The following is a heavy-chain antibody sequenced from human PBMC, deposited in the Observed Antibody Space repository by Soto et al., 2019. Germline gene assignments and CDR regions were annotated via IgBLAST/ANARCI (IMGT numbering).Heavy chain of an antibody. CDR1: GGTFSSYA. V-gene: IGHV1-69*06. Sequence: SVKVSCKASGGTFSSYAISWVRQAPGQGLEWMGGIIPIFGTANYAQKFQGRVTITADKSTSTAYMELSSLRSEDTAVYYCARDKILASYFDYWGQGTLVTVSS. J-gene: IGHJ4*02. D-gene: IGHD2-15*01. CDR2: IIPIFGTA. CDR3: ARDKILASYFDY.